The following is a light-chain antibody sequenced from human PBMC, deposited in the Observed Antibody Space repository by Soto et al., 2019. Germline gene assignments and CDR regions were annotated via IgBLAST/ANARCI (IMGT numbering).Light chain of an antibody. V-gene: IGKV1-8*01. CDR2: AAS. Sequence: AILMTQSPSSYSASTGDRVTITCRASQSVGTYLAWYQQKLGKAPKLLLYAASILQGGVPSRFSGRGSGTDFTLTIDSLQPEDFATYYCQQYVSDPPTFGQGTRVEV. CDR1: QSVGTY. CDR3: QQYVSDPPT. J-gene: IGKJ1*01.